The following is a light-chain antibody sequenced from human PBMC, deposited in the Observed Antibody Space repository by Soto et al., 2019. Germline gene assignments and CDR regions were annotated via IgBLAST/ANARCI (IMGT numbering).Light chain of an antibody. CDR1: SGDL. Sequence: QSALTQPASVSGSPGQSITISCTATSGDLVSWYQHHPGKAPKLIIYEVTKRPSGVSNRFSGSKSGNTASLTISGLQAEDEADYYCCSFAGDYSYGFGTGTKV. V-gene: IGLV2-23*02. CDR3: CSFAGDYSYG. CDR2: EVT. J-gene: IGLJ1*01.